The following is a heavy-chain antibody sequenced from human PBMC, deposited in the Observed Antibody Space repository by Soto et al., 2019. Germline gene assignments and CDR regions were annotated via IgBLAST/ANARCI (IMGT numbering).Heavy chain of an antibody. CDR2: INHSGST. CDR3: ARTPGYYYYGMDV. CDR1: GGSFSGYY. J-gene: IGHJ6*02. V-gene: IGHV4-34*01. Sequence: TSETLSLTCAVYGGSFSGYYWSWIRQPPGKGLEWIGEINHSGSTNYNPSLKSRVTISVDTSKNQFSLKLSSVTAADTAVYYCARTPGYYYYGMDVWGQGTTVTVSS.